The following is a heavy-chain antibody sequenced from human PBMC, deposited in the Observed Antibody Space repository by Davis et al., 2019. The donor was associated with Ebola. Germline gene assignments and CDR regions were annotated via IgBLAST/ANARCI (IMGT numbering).Heavy chain of an antibody. D-gene: IGHD6-19*01. CDR2: ILPMFGTA. CDR3: ACPVVVAGTPLGYYYGMDV. CDR1: AGIFSSYA. Sequence: SALVSCNASAGIFSSYAISWVRQAPRQGLDWMGGILPMFGTANYEQKLQDRVTITADESTSTAYVELSRLRSEDTAVYYCACPVVVAGTPLGYYYGMDVWGKGTTVTVSS. J-gene: IGHJ6*04. V-gene: IGHV1-69*13.